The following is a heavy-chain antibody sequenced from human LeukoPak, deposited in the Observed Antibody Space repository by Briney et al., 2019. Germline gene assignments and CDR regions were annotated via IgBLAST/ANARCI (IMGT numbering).Heavy chain of an antibody. CDR3: ARELVEYSYGYYMDV. Sequence: SETLSLTCTVSGGSISSGGYYWSWIRQHPGKGLEWIGYIYYGGSTYYNPSLKSRVTISVDTSKNQFSLKLSSVTAADTAVYYCARELVEYSYGYYMDVWGKGTTVTVSS. D-gene: IGHD5-18*01. V-gene: IGHV4-31*03. J-gene: IGHJ6*03. CDR1: GGSISSGGYY. CDR2: IYYGGST.